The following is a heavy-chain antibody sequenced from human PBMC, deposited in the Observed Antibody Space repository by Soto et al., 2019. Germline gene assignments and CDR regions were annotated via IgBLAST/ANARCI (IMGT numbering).Heavy chain of an antibody. J-gene: IGHJ3*02. D-gene: IGHD1-20*01. CDR3: ARRYGNAFDI. Sequence: SETLSLTCTVSGGSISSYYWSWIRQPPGKGLEWIGYIYYSGSTNYNPSLKSRVTISVDTSKNQFSLKLSSVTAADTAVYYCARRYGNAFDIWGQGTMVTVSS. CDR2: IYYSGST. V-gene: IGHV4-59*08. CDR1: GGSISSYY.